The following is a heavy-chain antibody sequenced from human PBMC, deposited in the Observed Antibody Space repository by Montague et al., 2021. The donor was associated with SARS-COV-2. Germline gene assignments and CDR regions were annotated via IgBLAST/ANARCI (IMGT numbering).Heavy chain of an antibody. CDR3: ARINSDPLDYYYYGMDV. CDR2: XDWXDDK. J-gene: IGHJ6*02. D-gene: IGHD1-1*01. Sequence: ALVKPTQTLTLTCTFSGFSLSTSGMCVSWIRQPPGKALEWLALXDWXDDKYYSTSLKTRLTISKDTSKNQVVLTMTNMDPVDTATYYCARINSDPLDYYYYGMDVWGQGTTVTVSS. CDR1: GFSLSTSGMC. V-gene: IGHV2-70*01.